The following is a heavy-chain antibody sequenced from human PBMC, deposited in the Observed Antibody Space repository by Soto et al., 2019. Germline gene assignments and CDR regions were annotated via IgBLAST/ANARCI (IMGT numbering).Heavy chain of an antibody. Sequence: EVQLVESGGDFVKPGGSLRVSCAVSGFSFSNAWMSWVRQAPGKGLEWVGRIKSRAAGGTTDYTAPVKGRFTISRDDSKNTVFLQMNSLKTEDTAVYYCTAHLGEFFPLDYWGQGTLVTVSS. CDR3: TAHLGEFFPLDY. CDR2: IKSRAAGGTT. J-gene: IGHJ4*02. D-gene: IGHD3-16*01. V-gene: IGHV3-15*01. CDR1: GFSFSNAW.